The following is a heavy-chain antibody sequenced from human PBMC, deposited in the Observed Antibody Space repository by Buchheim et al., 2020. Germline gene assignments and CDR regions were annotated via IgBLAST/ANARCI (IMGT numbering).Heavy chain of an antibody. J-gene: IGHJ6*03. CDR1: GGSFTVYY. V-gene: IGHV4-34*01. CDR2: INHSGST. CDR3: ARACVPAVGGFYYYYMDV. Sequence: QVQLQQWGAGLLNPSETLSLTCAVYGGSFTVYYWSWIRQPPGKGLEWIGEINHSGSTNYNPSLKSRVTISVDTSKNQFSLKLSSVTAADSAIYYGARACVPAVGGFYYYYMDVWDAGTT. D-gene: IGHD3-16*01.